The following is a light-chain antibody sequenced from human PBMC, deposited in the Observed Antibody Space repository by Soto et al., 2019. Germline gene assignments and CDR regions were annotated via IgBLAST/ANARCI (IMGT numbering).Light chain of an antibody. V-gene: IGLV2-14*03. CDR3: TSHTSAGTWI. Sequence: QSALTQPASVSGSPGQSITISCTGTSSDIGTYMYVSWYQKLPGKAPQLMIYDVSHRPSGVSHRFSGSKSDNTASLTISGLQTEDEADYYCTSHTSAGTWIFGGGTKLTVL. CDR2: DVS. J-gene: IGLJ2*01. CDR1: SSDIGTYMY.